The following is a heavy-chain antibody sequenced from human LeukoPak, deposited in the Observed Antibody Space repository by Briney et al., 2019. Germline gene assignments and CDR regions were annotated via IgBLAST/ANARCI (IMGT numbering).Heavy chain of an antibody. D-gene: IGHD5-18*01. J-gene: IGHJ6*03. CDR3: AVRQPYYYMDV. CDR2: IYYSGST. V-gene: IGHV4-39*07. CDR1: GGSISSSSYY. Sequence: PSETLSLTCTVSGGSISSSSYYWGWIRQPPGKGLEWIGSIYYSGSTYYNPSLRSRVTISVDTSKNQFSLKLSSVTTADTAVYYCAVRQPYYYMDVWGKGTTVTVSS.